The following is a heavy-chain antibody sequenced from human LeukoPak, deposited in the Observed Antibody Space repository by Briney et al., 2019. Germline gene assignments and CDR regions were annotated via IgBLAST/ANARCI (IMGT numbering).Heavy chain of an antibody. CDR3: AKGKYSSSWFDY. Sequence: GGSLRLSCAASGFTFDDYAMHWVRQAPGKGLEWVSLISGDGGSTYYADSVKGRFTISRDNSKNSLYPQMNSLRTEDTALYYCAKGKYSSSWFDYWGQGTLVTVSS. V-gene: IGHV3-43*02. D-gene: IGHD6-13*01. CDR2: ISGDGGST. J-gene: IGHJ4*02. CDR1: GFTFDDYA.